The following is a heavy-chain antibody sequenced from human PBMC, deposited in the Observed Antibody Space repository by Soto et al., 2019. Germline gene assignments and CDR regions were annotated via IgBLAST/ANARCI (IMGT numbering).Heavy chain of an antibody. V-gene: IGHV4-59*01. D-gene: IGHD4-4*01. CDR1: GDSITSNH. J-gene: IGHJ5*02. CDR3: ARVSMSTVSLGFDP. CDR2: IYNSGTT. Sequence: SETLSLTCAVSGDSITSNHWNWIRQPPGRGLEWIGYIYNSGTTKYNPSLKSRVIISVDTSKNQLSLKLSSVTAADTAVYYCARVSMSTVSLGFDPWGQGPLVTVLL.